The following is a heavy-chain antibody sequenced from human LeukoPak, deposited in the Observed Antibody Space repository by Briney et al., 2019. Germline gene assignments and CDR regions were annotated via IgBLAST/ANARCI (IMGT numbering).Heavy chain of an antibody. Sequence: ASVKVSCKASGGTFSSYAISWVRQAPGQGLEWMGRIIPIFGTANYAQKFRGRVTITTDESTSTAYMELSSLRSEDTAVYYCALDIVATIGQYNWFDPWGQGTLVTVSS. CDR3: ALDIVATIGQYNWFDP. V-gene: IGHV1-69*05. J-gene: IGHJ5*02. CDR1: GGTFSSYA. D-gene: IGHD5-12*01. CDR2: IIPIFGTA.